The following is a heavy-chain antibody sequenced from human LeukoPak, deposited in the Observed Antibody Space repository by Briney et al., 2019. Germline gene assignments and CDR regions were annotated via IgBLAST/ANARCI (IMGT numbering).Heavy chain of an antibody. CDR1: GDSIYTYY. CDR2: FYHSGNT. J-gene: IGHJ4*02. Sequence: SETLSLTCTVSGDSIYTYYWNWIRQPPGKALEWIGFFYHSGNTSYNPSLKSRVTISVDTSKNQFSLKLSSVTAADTAVYYCAIRGYSSGWYLEGVIDYWGQGTLVTVSS. D-gene: IGHD6-19*01. V-gene: IGHV4-59*12. CDR3: AIRGYSSGWYLEGVIDY.